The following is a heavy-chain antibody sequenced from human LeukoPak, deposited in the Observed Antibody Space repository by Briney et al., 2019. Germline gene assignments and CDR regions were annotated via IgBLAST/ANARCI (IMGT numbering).Heavy chain of an antibody. CDR2: FDPEDGET. CDR1: GYTLTELS. V-gene: IGHV1-24*01. Sequence: GAAVTVSYKVSGYTLTELSMHWVGQAPGKGREGVGGFDPEDGETMYTQKFQGRDTITKDTAKDTAYMELSSLRSEDTAVYYCATDCSGGSCYYGMDVWGQGTTVTVSS. CDR3: ATDCSGGSCYYGMDV. J-gene: IGHJ6*02. D-gene: IGHD2-15*01.